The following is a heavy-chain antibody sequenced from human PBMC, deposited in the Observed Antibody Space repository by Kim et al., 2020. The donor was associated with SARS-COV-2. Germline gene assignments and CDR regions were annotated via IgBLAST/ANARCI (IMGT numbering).Heavy chain of an antibody. CDR3: AREYSSGWYYFDY. V-gene: IGHV1-3*01. J-gene: IGHJ4*02. Sequence: YSQTVQGRVTITRDTSASTAYMELSSLRSEDTAVYYCAREYSSGWYYFDYWGQGTLVTASS. D-gene: IGHD6-19*01.